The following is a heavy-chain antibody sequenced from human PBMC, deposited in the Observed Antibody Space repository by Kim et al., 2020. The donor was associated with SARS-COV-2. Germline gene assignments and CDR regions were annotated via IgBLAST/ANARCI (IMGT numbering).Heavy chain of an antibody. Sequence: ASVKVSCKASGYTFTSYYMHWVRQAPGQGLEWMGIINPSGGSTSYAQKFQGRVTMTRDTSTSTVYMELSSLRSEDTAVYYCARDYGVVVPAAIQEEFRDYYYYYGMDVWGQGTTVTVSS. CDR1: GYTFTSYY. J-gene: IGHJ6*02. CDR2: INPSGGST. CDR3: ARDYGVVVPAAIQEEFRDYYYYYGMDV. V-gene: IGHV1-46*01. D-gene: IGHD2-2*01.